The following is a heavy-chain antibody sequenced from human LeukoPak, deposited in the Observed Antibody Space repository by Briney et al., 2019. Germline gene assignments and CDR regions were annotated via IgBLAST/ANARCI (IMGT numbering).Heavy chain of an antibody. CDR1: GGSISSYY. D-gene: IGHD5-18*01. J-gene: IGHJ6*03. Sequence: PSETLSLTCTVSGGSISSYYWSWIRQPPGKGLEWIGHIYYRGSPNYNPPLKSRVTISVDTSKNQFSLNLSSVTAADTAVYYCARHVHSYGPDYYYYYMDVWGKGTTVTVSS. CDR3: ARHVHSYGPDYYYYYMDV. V-gene: IGHV4-59*08. CDR2: IYYRGSP.